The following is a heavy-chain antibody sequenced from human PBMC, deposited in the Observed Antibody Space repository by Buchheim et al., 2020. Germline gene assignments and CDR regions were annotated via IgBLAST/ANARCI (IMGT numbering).Heavy chain of an antibody. V-gene: IGHV4-59*01. CDR1: GGSISSYY. CDR3: AREERTYDSSGYYSGGTIDY. Sequence: QVQLQESGPGLVKPSEPLSLTCTVSGGSISSYYRSWLRQPPGKGLEWIGYIYYSGSTNYNSPLKSRVTISVDTSKNKSSLKLSSVTAADTAVYYCAREERTYDSSGYYSGGTIDYWGQGTL. CDR2: IYYSGST. J-gene: IGHJ4*02. D-gene: IGHD3-22*01.